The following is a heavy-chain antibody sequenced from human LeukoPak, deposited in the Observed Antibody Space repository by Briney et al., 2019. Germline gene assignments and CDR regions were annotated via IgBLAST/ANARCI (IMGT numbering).Heavy chain of an antibody. Sequence: PGGSLRLSCAASGFTFSSYSLHWVRQAPGKGLEWVAIIWYDGSNEYYADSVKGRFTISRDDSKNTLHLQMNSLRVEDTGVYYCVREGRIAVAGLNWFDPWGQGTLVTVSS. J-gene: IGHJ5*02. D-gene: IGHD6-19*01. CDR1: GFTFSSYS. V-gene: IGHV3-33*01. CDR3: VREGRIAVAGLNWFDP. CDR2: IWYDGSNE.